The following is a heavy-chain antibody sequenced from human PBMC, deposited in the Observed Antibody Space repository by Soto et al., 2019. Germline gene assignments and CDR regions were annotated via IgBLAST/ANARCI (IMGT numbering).Heavy chain of an antibody. J-gene: IGHJ5*02. D-gene: IGHD3-16*02. V-gene: IGHV4-30-4*01. CDR1: GGSISSGDYY. CDR2: IYYSGST. Sequence: SETLSLTCTVSGGSISSGDYYWSWIRQPPGKGLEWIGYIYYSGSTYYNPSLKSRVTISVDTSKNQFSLKLSSVTAADTAVYYCARTLRLGELSLPRSNWFDPWGQGTLVTVSS. CDR3: ARTLRLGELSLPRSNWFDP.